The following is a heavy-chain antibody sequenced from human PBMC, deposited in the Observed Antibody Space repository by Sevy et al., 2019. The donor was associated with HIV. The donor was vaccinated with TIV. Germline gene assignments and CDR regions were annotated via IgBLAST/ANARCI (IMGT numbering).Heavy chain of an antibody. CDR2: ISNDGNNK. CDR3: ARAPLYYDTSVYFDY. Sequence: SLRLSCVASDFTVSYYAMHWVRQAPGKGLERVAVISNDGNNKRYAESVKGRFTVSRDNSKNTLYLELNSLRPEDTAIFYCARAPLYYDTSVYFDYWGQGTLVIVSS. CDR1: DFTVSYYA. D-gene: IGHD3-16*01. V-gene: IGHV3-30*01. J-gene: IGHJ4*02.